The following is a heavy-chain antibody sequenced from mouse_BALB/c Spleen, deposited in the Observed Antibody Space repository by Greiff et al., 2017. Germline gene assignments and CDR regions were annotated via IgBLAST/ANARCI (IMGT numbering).Heavy chain of an antibody. CDR3: GGGWSWGGGFDY. CDR2: IYPGDGDT. CDR1: GYAFSSYW. Sequence: QVQLQQSGAELVRPGSSVKISCKASGYAFSSYWMNWVKQRPGQGLEWIGQIYPGDGDTNYNGKFKGKATLTADKSSSTAYMQLSSLTSEDSAVYFCGGGWSWGGGFDYWGQGTTLTVSS. D-gene: IGHD1-1*02. V-gene: IGHV1-80*01. J-gene: IGHJ2*01.